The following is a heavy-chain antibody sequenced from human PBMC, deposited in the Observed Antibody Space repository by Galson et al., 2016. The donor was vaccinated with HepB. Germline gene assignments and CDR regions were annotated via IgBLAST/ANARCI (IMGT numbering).Heavy chain of an antibody. CDR3: AREGSKKYTIPSGGDGMDV. CDR2: ISYDGSNK. J-gene: IGHJ6*04. Sequence: SLRLSCAASGFTFSSYAMHWVRQAPGKGLEWVAVISYDGSNKYYADSAKGRFTISRDNSKNTVYLQMNSLRVEDTAMYYCAREGSKKYTIPSGGDGMDVWGKGTTVTVSS. D-gene: IGHD2-8*01. CDR1: GFTFSSYA. V-gene: IGHV3-30*14.